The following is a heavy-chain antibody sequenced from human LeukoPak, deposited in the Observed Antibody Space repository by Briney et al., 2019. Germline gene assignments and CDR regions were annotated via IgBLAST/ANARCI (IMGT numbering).Heavy chain of an antibody. CDR1: GGSISSYY. CDR2: IYYSGST. CDR3: ARGLWFGEAYYYYYYMDV. J-gene: IGHJ6*03. Sequence: SETLSLTCTVSGGSISSYYWSWIRQPPGKGLEWIGYIYYSGSTNYNPSLKSRVTISVDTSKNQFSLKLSSVTAADTAVYYCARGLWFGEAYYYYYYMDVWGKGTTVTIS. D-gene: IGHD3-10*01. V-gene: IGHV4-59*01.